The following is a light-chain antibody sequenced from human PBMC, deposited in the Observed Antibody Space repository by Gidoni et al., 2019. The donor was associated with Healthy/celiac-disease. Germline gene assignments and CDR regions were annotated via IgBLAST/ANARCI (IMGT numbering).Light chain of an antibody. CDR1: QSVSSSY. V-gene: IGKV3-20*01. CDR2: GAS. Sequence: EVVLMQSPGTLSLSPGASATLTCRASQSVSSSYLAWYQQKPGQAPRLLIYGASSRATGLPDRFSGSGSGTDFTLTISRLEPEDFAVYYCQQYGSSPWTFGQGTKVEIK. CDR3: QQYGSSPWT. J-gene: IGKJ1*01.